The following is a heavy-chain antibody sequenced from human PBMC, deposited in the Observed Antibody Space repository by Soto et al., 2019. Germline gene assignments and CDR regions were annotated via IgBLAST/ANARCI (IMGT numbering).Heavy chain of an antibody. D-gene: IGHD6-13*01. CDR1: GFTFSSYA. CDR3: AKEVEYSSSSSDIYY. CDR2: SGSGGST. Sequence: EVPLLESGGGLVQPGGSLRLSCAASGFTFSSYAMSWVRQAPGKGLEWVSASGSGGSTYYADSVKGRFTISRDNSNHTLYLQMNSLRAEDTAVYSCAKEVEYSSSSSDIYYWGQGTLVTVSS. V-gene: IGHV3-23*01. J-gene: IGHJ4*02.